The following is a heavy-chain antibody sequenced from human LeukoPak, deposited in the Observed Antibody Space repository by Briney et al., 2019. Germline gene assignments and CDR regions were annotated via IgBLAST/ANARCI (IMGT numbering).Heavy chain of an antibody. CDR2: INHSGST. CDR3: ARGFPVREVSRYYYYYYYMDV. Sequence: PSETLSLTCAVYGGSFSGYYWSWIRQPPGKGLEWIGEINHSGSTNYNPSLKSRVTISVDTSKNQFSLKLSSVTAADTAVYYCARGFPVREVSRYYYYYYYMDVWGKGTTVTVSS. J-gene: IGHJ6*03. V-gene: IGHV4-34*01. D-gene: IGHD3-16*02. CDR1: GGSFSGYY.